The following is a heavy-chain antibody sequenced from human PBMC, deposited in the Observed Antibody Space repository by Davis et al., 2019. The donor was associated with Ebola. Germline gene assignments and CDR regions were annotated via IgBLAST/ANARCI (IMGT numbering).Heavy chain of an antibody. Sequence: GESLKISCAASGFTFSHYGMHWVRQSPGKGLEWLAFIRSDGSRQFYADSVMGRFIVSRDNSKNTLSLQMNSLGAEDTALYYCTRDFYFGSGNRSPDGLDVWGQGTTVTVSS. CDR1: GFTFSHYG. J-gene: IGHJ6*02. CDR3: TRDFYFGSGNRSPDGLDV. V-gene: IGHV3-30*02. D-gene: IGHD3-10*01. CDR2: IRSDGSRQ.